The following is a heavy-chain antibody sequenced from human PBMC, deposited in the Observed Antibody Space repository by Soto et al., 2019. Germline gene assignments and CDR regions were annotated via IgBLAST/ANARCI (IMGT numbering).Heavy chain of an antibody. J-gene: IGHJ3*02. CDR2: TRNKANMYTT. V-gene: IGHV3-72*01. Sequence: EVQLVEAGGGLVQPGGSLRLSCAASGFTFSDHFMDWVRQAPGKGLEWVGRTRNKANMYTTEYAASVKGRFTISRDDPKKALDLQMNSLKTEDTAVYYCVRVAVARGLLWNAFDIWGQGTMVTGSS. D-gene: IGHD2-2*01. CDR1: GFTFSDHF. CDR3: VRVAVARGLLWNAFDI.